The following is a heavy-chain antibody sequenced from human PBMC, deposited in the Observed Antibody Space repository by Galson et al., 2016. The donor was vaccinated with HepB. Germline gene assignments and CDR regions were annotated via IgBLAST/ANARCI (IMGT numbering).Heavy chain of an antibody. Sequence: SLRLSCAASGFTFSDNDMNWVRQAPGKGLEWVSFISSSGGAKHYADSVKGRFTISRDNAQTSLFLHMNSLKAEDTGVYYCAKLLRFLQGPVDAWGQGALVTVSS. J-gene: IGHJ5*02. CDR2: ISSSGGAK. D-gene: IGHD3-3*01. V-gene: IGHV3-48*03. CDR3: AKLLRFLQGPVDA. CDR1: GFTFSDND.